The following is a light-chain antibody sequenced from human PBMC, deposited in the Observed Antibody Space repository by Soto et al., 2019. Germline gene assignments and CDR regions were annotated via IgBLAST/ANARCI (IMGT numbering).Light chain of an antibody. CDR1: QSISSW. Sequence: DIQMTQSPSTLSASVGDRVTITCRASQSISSWLTWYQQKPGKAPKLLIYKASSLASGVPSRFSGGGSGTEFTLTISSLQPDDFATYYCQQYNDYSWTFGQGTRVEI. CDR3: QQYNDYSWT. V-gene: IGKV1-5*03. CDR2: KAS. J-gene: IGKJ1*01.